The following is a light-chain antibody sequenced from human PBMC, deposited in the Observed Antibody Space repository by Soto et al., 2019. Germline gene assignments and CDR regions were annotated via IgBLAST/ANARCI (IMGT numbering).Light chain of an antibody. J-gene: IGLJ2*01. Sequence: QSALTQPASVSGSPGQSITISCTGTSSDVGNYNLVSWYQQYPGKAPQLIIYDVTKRPLGVSDRFSGSKSGFTASLTISGLQPEDEAVYYCCSYAGTSAFVIFGGGTKLTVL. CDR1: SSDVGNYNL. CDR3: CSYAGTSAFVI. CDR2: DVT. V-gene: IGLV2-23*02.